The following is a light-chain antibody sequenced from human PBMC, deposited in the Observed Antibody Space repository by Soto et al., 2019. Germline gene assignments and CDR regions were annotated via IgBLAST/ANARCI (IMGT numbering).Light chain of an antibody. Sequence: TQSPATLSFSPGDGATLSCRASQSINTYLAWYQQKPGQAPRLLIYDASKRATGIPARFSGSGSGTNFTLTISSLEPEDFAVYYCQQRRSWQVTGGQGTRLEIK. CDR1: QSINTY. V-gene: IGKV3D-11*02. CDR3: QQRRSWQVT. CDR2: DAS. J-gene: IGKJ5*01.